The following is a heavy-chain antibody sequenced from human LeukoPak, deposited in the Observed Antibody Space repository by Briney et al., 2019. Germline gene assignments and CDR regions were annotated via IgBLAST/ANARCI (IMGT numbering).Heavy chain of an antibody. Sequence: GGSLRLSCAASGFTFSSYGMHWVRQAPGKGLEWVAVISYDGSNKYYAESVKGRFTISRDNSKNTLYLQMNSLRAEDTAVYYCARGSRGLERRRASHFDYWGQGTLVTVSS. J-gene: IGHJ4*02. CDR2: ISYDGSNK. V-gene: IGHV3-30*03. D-gene: IGHD1-1*01. CDR1: GFTFSSYG. CDR3: ARGSRGLERRRASHFDY.